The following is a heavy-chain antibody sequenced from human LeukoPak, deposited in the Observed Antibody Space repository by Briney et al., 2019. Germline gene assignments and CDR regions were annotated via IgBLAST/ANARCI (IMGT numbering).Heavy chain of an antibody. CDR2: ISSSSSYI. J-gene: IGHJ4*02. CDR3: ARYSDTRYSSSWYSTPFDY. CDR1: GFTFRSYS. D-gene: IGHD6-13*01. V-gene: IGHV3-21*06. Sequence: GGSLRLSCAASGFTFRSYSMKWVRQAPGKGLEWVSSISSSSSYIYYADSVKGRFTISRDNAKNLLYLQMNSLRAEDTAVYYCARYSDTRYSSSWYSTPFDYWGQGTLVTVSS.